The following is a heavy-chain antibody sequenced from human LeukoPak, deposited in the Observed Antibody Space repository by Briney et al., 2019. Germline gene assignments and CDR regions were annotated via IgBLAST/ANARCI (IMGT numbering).Heavy chain of an antibody. Sequence: SETLSLTCSVSGGSISSFYWNWIRQPPGKGLEWIGYIYYTGSTKSNPSLKSRVTISIDTSKNQFSLRLSSVTAADTAVYYCARHSTLDYWGQGTLVTVSS. CDR2: IYYTGST. D-gene: IGHD3-3*02. J-gene: IGHJ4*02. V-gene: IGHV4-59*08. CDR1: GGSISSFY. CDR3: ARHSTLDY.